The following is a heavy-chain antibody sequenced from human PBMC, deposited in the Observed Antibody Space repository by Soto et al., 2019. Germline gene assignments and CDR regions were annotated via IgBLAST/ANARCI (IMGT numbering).Heavy chain of an antibody. CDR2: ISTYNGNP. D-gene: IGHD1-7*01. J-gene: IGHJ4*02. CDR3: ARGRTRALDY. Sequence: QIQLVQSGADVKKPGASVKVSCKASGYIFTSQGISWVRQAPGQGLEWMGWISTYNGNPNYAQKLQGRVTMTTNTSTTTAFLELRSLTSDDTAVYYCARGRTRALDYWGQGTPVIVSS. V-gene: IGHV1-18*01. CDR1: GYIFTSQG.